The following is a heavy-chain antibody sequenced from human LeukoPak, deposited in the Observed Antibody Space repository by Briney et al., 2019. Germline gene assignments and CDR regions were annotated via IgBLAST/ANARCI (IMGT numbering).Heavy chain of an antibody. J-gene: IGHJ4*02. CDR2: IRYDGSNK. V-gene: IGHV3-30*02. Sequence: GGSLRLSCAASGFTFSSYGMHWVRQAPGKGLEWVAFIRYDGSNKYYADSVKGRFTISRDNSKNTLYLQMNSLRAEDTAVYYCANILLWFGESQGYWGQGTLVTVSS. CDR1: GFTFSSYG. CDR3: ANILLWFGESQGY. D-gene: IGHD3-10*01.